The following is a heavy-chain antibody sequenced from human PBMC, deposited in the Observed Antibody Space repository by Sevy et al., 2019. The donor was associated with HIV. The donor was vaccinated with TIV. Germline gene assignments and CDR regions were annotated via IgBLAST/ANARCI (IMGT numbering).Heavy chain of an antibody. CDR3: ENDITIIVGDAFDV. D-gene: IGHD3-22*01. Sequence: GGSLRLSCAASGFTFSNYAMSWVRQAPGKGLEWVSAIGGSGGSTVYADSVKGRFTISRDNSKITLYLQMNSLRAEDTAVYYCENDITIIVGDAFDVWGLGTMVTVSS. V-gene: IGHV3-23*01. J-gene: IGHJ3*01. CDR2: IGGSGGST. CDR1: GFTFSNYA.